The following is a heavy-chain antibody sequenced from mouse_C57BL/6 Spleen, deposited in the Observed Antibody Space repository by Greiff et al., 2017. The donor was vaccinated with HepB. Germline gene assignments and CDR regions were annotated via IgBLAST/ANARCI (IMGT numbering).Heavy chain of an antibody. V-gene: IGHV5-4*01. CDR2: ISDGGSYT. CDR3: ARAGTNAMDY. J-gene: IGHJ4*01. Sequence: DVQLVESGGGLVKPGGSLKLSCAASGFTFSSYAMSWVRQTPEKRLEWVATISDGGSYTYYPDNVKGRFTISRDNAKNNLYLQMSHLKSEDTAMYYCARAGTNAMDYWGQGTSVTVSS. D-gene: IGHD4-1*01. CDR1: GFTFSSYA.